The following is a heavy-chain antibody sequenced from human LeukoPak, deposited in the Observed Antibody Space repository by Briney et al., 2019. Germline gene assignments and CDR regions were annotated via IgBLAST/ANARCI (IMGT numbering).Heavy chain of an antibody. CDR1: GFTFSSYG. D-gene: IGHD1-26*01. CDR2: IWYDGSNK. Sequence: GGSLRLSCAASGFTFSSYGMHWVRRAPGKGLEWVAVIWYDGSNKYYADSVKGRFTISRDNSKNTLYLQMNSLRAEDTAVYYCAKGNWGERLDWYFDLWGRGTLVTVSS. V-gene: IGHV3-33*06. J-gene: IGHJ2*01. CDR3: AKGNWGERLDWYFDL.